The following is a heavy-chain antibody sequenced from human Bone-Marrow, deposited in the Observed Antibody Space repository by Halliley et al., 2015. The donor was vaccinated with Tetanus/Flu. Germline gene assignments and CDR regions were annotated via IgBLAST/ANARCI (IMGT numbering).Heavy chain of an antibody. Sequence: SLRLSCAASGFTFSSYAMSWVRQAPGKGLLWVSAFSGSGNYTYYADSVKGRFTISRDNSKNTLYLQMNSLRAEDTAVYYCAKGGSMIGVVEEDEYFQHWGQGTLVTVSS. D-gene: IGHD3-22*01. V-gene: IGHV3-23*01. CDR1: GFTFSSYA. CDR3: AKGGSMIGVVEEDEYFQH. CDR2: FSGSGNYT. J-gene: IGHJ1*01.